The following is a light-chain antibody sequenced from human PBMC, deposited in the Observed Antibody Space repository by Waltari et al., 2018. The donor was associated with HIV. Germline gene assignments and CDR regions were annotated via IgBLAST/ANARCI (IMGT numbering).Light chain of an antibody. Sequence: QSALTQPASVSGSPGQSITISCTGTSSDVGNYNYVSWYQQHPGKVPKLMIYDVSKRPSWVSNRLSGSKSGNTASLTISGLQAEDEADYYCCSYAGTNTYVFGSGTKVTVL. CDR2: DVS. V-gene: IGLV2-23*02. CDR3: CSYAGTNTYV. CDR1: SSDVGNYNY. J-gene: IGLJ1*01.